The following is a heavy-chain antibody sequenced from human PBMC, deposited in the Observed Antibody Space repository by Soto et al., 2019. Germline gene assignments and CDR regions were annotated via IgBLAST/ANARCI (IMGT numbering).Heavy chain of an antibody. CDR2: IYYSGST. CDR3: ARRGRRDSWIQLWSYFDY. Sequence: PSETLSLTCTVSGGSISSSSYYWGWIRQPPGKGLEWIGSIYYSGSTYYNPSLKSRVTISVDTSKNQFSLRLSSVTAADTAVYYFARRGRRDSWIQLWSYFDYWGQGTLVTVSS. V-gene: IGHV4-39*01. CDR1: GGSISSSSYY. J-gene: IGHJ4*02. D-gene: IGHD5-18*01.